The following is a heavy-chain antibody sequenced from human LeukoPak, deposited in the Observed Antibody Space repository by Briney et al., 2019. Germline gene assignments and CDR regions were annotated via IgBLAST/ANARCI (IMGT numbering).Heavy chain of an antibody. Sequence: GASVKVSCKASGGTFSSYAISWVRQAPGQGLEWMGGIIPIFGTANYAQKFQGRVTITADESTSTAYMELSSLTSEDTAVYYCARGGTLVRGVTLLSGMDVWGQGTTVTVS. J-gene: IGHJ6*02. D-gene: IGHD3-10*01. V-gene: IGHV1-69*01. CDR2: IIPIFGTA. CDR3: ARGGTLVRGVTLLSGMDV. CDR1: GGTFSSYA.